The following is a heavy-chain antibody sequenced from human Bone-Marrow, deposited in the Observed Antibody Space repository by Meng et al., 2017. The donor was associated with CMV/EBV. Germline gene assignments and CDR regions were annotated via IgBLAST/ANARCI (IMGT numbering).Heavy chain of an antibody. V-gene: IGHV3-30*02. CDR3: ARGEKISRS. CDR2: IRYDGSNK. Sequence: GESLEISCAASGFTFSSYGMHWVRQAPGKGLEWVAFIRYDGSNKYYADSVRGRFTISRDNSRNTLYLQMNSLSAEDTAVYYCARGEKISRSWGPGTLVTVSS. J-gene: IGHJ5*02. CDR1: GFTFSSYG.